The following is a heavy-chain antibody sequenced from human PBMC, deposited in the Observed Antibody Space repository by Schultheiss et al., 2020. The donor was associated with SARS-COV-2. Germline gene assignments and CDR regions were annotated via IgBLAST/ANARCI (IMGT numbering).Heavy chain of an antibody. D-gene: IGHD3-3*01. Sequence: ASVKVSCKASGGTFSSYAISWVRQAPGQGLEWMGWISAYNGNTNYAQKLQGRVTMTTDTSTSTAYMELRSLRSDDTAVYYCARVRNYDFWSGYYIDYGMDVWGQGTTVTVSS. CDR3: ARVRNYDFWSGYYIDYGMDV. V-gene: IGHV1-18*01. J-gene: IGHJ6*02. CDR1: GGTFSSYA. CDR2: ISAYNGNT.